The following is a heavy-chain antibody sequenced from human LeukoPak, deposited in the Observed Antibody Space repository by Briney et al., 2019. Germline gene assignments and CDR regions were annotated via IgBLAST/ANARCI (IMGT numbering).Heavy chain of an antibody. J-gene: IGHJ4*02. D-gene: IGHD6-19*01. V-gene: IGHV3-23*01. CDR2: ISTTGGTT. CDR1: GLTFSSYG. Sequence: GGTLRLSCAASGLTFSSYGMSWVRQAPGRGLEWVSAISTTGGTTYYADSVKGRFTISRDNSKNTLFLQMNNLRAEDTAVYYCVRGSDNSAWTIFDYWGQGTLITVSS. CDR3: VRGSDNSAWTIFDY.